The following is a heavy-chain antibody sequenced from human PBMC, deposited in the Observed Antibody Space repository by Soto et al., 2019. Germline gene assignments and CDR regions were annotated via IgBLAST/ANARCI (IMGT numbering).Heavy chain of an antibody. V-gene: IGHV3-23*01. J-gene: IGHJ5*01. CDR3: AGRHFAS. Sequence: PGGSLRLSCSASGFTFSADAMSWVRQAPGKGLEWVSCITDSGGSTYYADSVKGRFTVSRDNSKNTLYLQMNSLRGEDTAVYYCAGRHFASWGPGTLVTVSS. CDR1: GFTFSADA. CDR2: ITDSGGST.